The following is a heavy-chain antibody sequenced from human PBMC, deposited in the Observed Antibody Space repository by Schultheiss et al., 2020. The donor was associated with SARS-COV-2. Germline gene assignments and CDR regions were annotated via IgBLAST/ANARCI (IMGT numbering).Heavy chain of an antibody. CDR1: GYTFTSYA. Sequence: ASVKVSCKASGYTFTSYAMHWVRQAPGQRLEWMGWINAGNGNTKYSQKFQGRVTITADKSTSTTYMELSSLRSEDTAVYYCARGPTYYYDSSGYYYHAFDIWGQGTMVTVSS. V-gene: IGHV1-3*01. CDR3: ARGPTYYYDSSGYYYHAFDI. J-gene: IGHJ3*02. D-gene: IGHD3-22*01. CDR2: INAGNGNT.